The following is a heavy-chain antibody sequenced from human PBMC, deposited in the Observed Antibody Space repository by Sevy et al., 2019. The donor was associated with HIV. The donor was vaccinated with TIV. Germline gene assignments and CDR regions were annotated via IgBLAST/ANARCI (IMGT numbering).Heavy chain of an antibody. Sequence: GGSLRLSCAASEFSVTDNYMSWVRQAPGKGLEWVSTIYSGGSTSYADSVKGRFTISRDNSKNTLYLHMNSLRAEDTAVYYCARDRYYDASGYYYYYYGLDVWGQWTTVTVSS. CDR2: IYSGGST. V-gene: IGHV3-66*01. CDR1: EFSVTDNY. CDR3: ARDRYYDASGYYYYYYGLDV. D-gene: IGHD3-22*01. J-gene: IGHJ6*02.